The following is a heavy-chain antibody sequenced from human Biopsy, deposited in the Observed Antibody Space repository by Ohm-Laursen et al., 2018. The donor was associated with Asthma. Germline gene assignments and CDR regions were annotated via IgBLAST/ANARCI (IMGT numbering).Heavy chain of an antibody. CDR2: IYSGGTS. CDR3: ARGDSSNWSHYYFDY. Sequence: SLRLSCAASGFSLDDYAMYWVRQAPGKGLEWVSVIYSGGTSHTADSVRGRFTISRDYSKNTLYLQMHSLRAEDTAVYYCARGDSSNWSHYYFDYWGQGTLVTVSS. V-gene: IGHV3-53*01. CDR1: GFSLDDYA. J-gene: IGHJ4*02. D-gene: IGHD3-22*01.